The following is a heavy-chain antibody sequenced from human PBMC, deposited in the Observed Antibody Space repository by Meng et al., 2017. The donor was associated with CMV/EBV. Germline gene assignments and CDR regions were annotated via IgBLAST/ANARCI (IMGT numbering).Heavy chain of an antibody. D-gene: IGHD3-16*01. CDR2: ISAYNGNT. V-gene: IGHV1-18*01. CDR1: VTTVTSYG. CDR3: ARVGGGNWFDP. Sequence: GPLVQSGAEVKHPGASVKCTCKSSVTTVTSYGISWVRQAPGQGLEWMGWISAYNGNTNYAQKLQGRVTMTTDTSTSTAYMELRSLRSDDTAVYFCARVGGGNWFDPWGQGTLVTVSS. J-gene: IGHJ5*02.